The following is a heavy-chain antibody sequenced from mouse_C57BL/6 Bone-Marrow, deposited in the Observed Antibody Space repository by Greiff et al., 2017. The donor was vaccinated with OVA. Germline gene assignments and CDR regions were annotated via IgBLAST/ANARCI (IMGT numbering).Heavy chain of an antibody. CDR2: IHPNSGST. CDR3: ARLWDGYYFDY. CDR1: GYTFTSYW. J-gene: IGHJ2*01. V-gene: IGHV1-64*01. Sequence: QVQLQQPGAELVKPGASVKLSFKASGYTFTSYWMHWVKQRPGQGLEWIGMIHPNSGSTNYNEKFKSKATLTVDKSSSTAYMQLSSLTSEDSAVYYCARLWDGYYFDYWRQGTTLTVSS. D-gene: IGHD4-1*01.